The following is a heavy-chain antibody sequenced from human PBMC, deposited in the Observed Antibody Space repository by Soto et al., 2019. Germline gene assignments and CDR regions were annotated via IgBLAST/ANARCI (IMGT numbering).Heavy chain of an antibody. J-gene: IGHJ4*02. V-gene: IGHV1-69*02. D-gene: IGHD3-10*01. Sequence: QVQLVQSGAEVKKPGSSLRVSCKASGDTFNFYTINWVRQAPGLGLEWLGRIIPYLSVSNYAQKFQGRVTITEDKSTNTAYREGRSLRSEDTAMYYCATSFGSGYRAFDYWGQGALVTVSS. CDR2: IIPYLSVS. CDR1: GDTFNFYT. CDR3: ATSFGSGYRAFDY.